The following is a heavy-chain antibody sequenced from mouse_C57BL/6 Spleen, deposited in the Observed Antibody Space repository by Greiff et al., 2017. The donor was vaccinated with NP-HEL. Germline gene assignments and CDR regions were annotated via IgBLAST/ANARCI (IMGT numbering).Heavy chain of an antibody. CDR3: ARERDDYGDY. CDR2: IYPGSGSS. V-gene: IGHV1-55*01. J-gene: IGHJ2*01. D-gene: IGHD2-4*01. CDR1: GYTFTSYW. Sequence: QVQLQQPGAVLVKPGASVKMSCKASGYTFTSYWITWVKQRPGQGLEWIGDIYPGSGSSNYNEKFKSKATVTVDTSSSTAYMQLSSLTSEDSAVYYWARERDDYGDYWGEGTTLTVSS.